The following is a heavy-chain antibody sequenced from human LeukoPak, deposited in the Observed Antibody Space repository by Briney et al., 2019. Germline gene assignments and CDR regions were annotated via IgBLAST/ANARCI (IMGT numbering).Heavy chain of an antibody. Sequence: GGSLRLSCAASGFTFSSYSMTWVRQAPGKGLEWVSSISSSSSYIYYADSVKGRFTISRDNAKNSVYLQMNSLRAEDTAVYYCARDWGTGTTWEYFDYWGQGTLVTVSS. J-gene: IGHJ4*02. D-gene: IGHD1-1*01. V-gene: IGHV3-21*01. CDR1: GFTFSSYS. CDR3: ARDWGTGTTWEYFDY. CDR2: ISSSSSYI.